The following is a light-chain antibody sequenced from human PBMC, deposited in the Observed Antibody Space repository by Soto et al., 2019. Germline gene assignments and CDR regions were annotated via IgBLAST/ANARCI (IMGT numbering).Light chain of an antibody. CDR3: QQYKNWPPYT. Sequence: EIEMTQSPATLSVSPGERATLSCRASQSVSTNLAWYQQKPGQAPRLLIYAASTRAAGIPARFSGSGSGTEFTHTLSSLQSEDFAVYYCQQYKNWPPYTFGQGTKLEIK. J-gene: IGKJ2*01. CDR2: AAS. CDR1: QSVSTN. V-gene: IGKV3-15*01.